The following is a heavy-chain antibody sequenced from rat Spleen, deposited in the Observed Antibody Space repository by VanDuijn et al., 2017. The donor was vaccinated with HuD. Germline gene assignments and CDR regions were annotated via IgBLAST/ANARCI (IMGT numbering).Heavy chain of an antibody. CDR3: ARSDYDGTYYYGWFAY. J-gene: IGHJ3*01. D-gene: IGHD1-12*02. V-gene: IGHV3-1*01. CDR1: GYSIITNY. Sequence: EVQLQESGPGLVKPSQSLSLTCSVTGYSIITNYWAWIRKFPGNRMEWMGYIKYSGNTGYNPSLRSRISITRDTSKNQFFLQLNSVTTEDTATYYCARSDYDGTYYYGWFAYWGQGTLVTVSS. CDR2: IKYSGNT.